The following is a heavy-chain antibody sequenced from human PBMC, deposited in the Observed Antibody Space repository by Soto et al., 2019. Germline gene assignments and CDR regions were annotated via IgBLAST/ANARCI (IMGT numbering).Heavy chain of an antibody. CDR3: ARVREVGSGWAYYYYYYGMDV. D-gene: IGHD6-19*01. CDR1: GGTFSSYA. CDR2: IIPIFGTA. V-gene: IGHV1-69*01. J-gene: IGHJ6*02. Sequence: QVQLVQSGAEVKKPGSSVKVSCKASGGTFSSYAISWVRQAPGQGLEWMGGIIPIFGTANYAQKFQGRVTITADESTSTAYMELSSLRSEDTDVYYCARVREVGSGWAYYYYYYGMDVWGQGTTVTVSS.